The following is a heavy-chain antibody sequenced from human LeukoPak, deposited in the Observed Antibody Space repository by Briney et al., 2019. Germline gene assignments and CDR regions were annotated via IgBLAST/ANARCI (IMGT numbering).Heavy chain of an antibody. CDR3: ARVSAADGLGIYYNRVLGATLYY. Sequence: ASVKVSCKASGYIFSNFAMTWVRQAPGQGLEWMGWINTNTGNPTYAQGFTGRFVFSLDTSVNTAYLQIRGLKAEDTAVYFCARVSAADGLGIYYNRVLGATLYYWGQGTLVTVSS. D-gene: IGHD3-10*01. CDR2: INTNTGNP. V-gene: IGHV7-4-1*02. CDR1: GYIFSNFA. J-gene: IGHJ4*02.